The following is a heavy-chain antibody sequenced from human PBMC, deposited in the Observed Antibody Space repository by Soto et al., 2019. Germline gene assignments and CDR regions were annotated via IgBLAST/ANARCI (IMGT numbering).Heavy chain of an antibody. Sequence: GGSLRLSCRASGLTFGDYALSWVRQAPGKGLEWVGFIRRNAYGGTTDYAASVKGRFTISRDDSKSIAYLQMNSLRTEDTALYYCTRASSLDFDFWGQGTLVTVSS. CDR2: IRRNAYGGTT. D-gene: IGHD3-16*01. CDR3: TRASSLDFDF. J-gene: IGHJ4*02. CDR1: GLTFGDYA. V-gene: IGHV3-49*04.